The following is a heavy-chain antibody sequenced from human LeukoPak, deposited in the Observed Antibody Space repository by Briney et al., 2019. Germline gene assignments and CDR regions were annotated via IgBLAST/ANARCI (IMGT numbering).Heavy chain of an antibody. Sequence: SQTLSLTCSVSGVSIISGSYYWSWIRQPAGKGLEWIGRIYGSGGTDYNPSLKSRVDMSVDPFKRQFSLKLRSVTPTDTAVYFCARVSGSYDAVDYWGQGTLVTVFS. V-gene: IGHV4-61*02. CDR2: IYGSGGT. CDR3: ARVSGSYDAVDY. CDR1: GVSIISGSYY. J-gene: IGHJ4*02. D-gene: IGHD1-26*01.